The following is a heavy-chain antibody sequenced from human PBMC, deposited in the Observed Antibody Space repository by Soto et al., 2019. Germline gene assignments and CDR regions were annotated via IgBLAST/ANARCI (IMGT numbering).Heavy chain of an antibody. Sequence: QLQLQESGPGLVKPSETLSLTCTVSGGSISSSSYYWGWIRQPPGKGLEWIGSIYYSWSTYYNPSLKSRVTISVDTSKNQFSLKLSSVTAADTAVYYCARHNYYGSGSYATYFDYWGQGTLVTVSS. V-gene: IGHV4-39*01. D-gene: IGHD3-10*01. CDR2: IYYSWST. J-gene: IGHJ4*02. CDR3: ARHNYYGSGSYATYFDY. CDR1: GGSISSSSYY.